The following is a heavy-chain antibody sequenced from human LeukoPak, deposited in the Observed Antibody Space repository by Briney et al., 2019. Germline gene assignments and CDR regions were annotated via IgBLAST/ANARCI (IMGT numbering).Heavy chain of an antibody. D-gene: IGHD2-15*01. CDR2: INDDGSDT. V-gene: IGHV3-74*01. Sequence: GGSLRPSCAASGFTFQLYWMHWVRQVPGKRPVWVSRINDDGSDTIYADSVRGRFTISRDDAKNTVYLQMNNLRAEDTAVYYCVRGGPSTWSWGQGTLVTVSS. CDR3: VRGGPSTWS. J-gene: IGHJ5*02. CDR1: GFTFQLYW.